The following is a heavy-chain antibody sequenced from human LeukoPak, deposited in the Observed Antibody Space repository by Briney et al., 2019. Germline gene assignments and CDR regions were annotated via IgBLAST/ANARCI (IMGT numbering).Heavy chain of an antibody. D-gene: IGHD3-22*01. CDR1: GASISSYY. CDR3: ARAIDYYDSSGYYYDY. CDR2: IYTSGST. Sequence: SETLSLTCTVSGASISSYYWSWIRQPAGKGLEWIGRIYTSGSTNYNPSLKSRVTMSVDTSKNQFSLKLSSVTAADTAVYYCARAIDYYDSSGYYYDYWGQGTLVTVSS. V-gene: IGHV4-4*07. J-gene: IGHJ4*02.